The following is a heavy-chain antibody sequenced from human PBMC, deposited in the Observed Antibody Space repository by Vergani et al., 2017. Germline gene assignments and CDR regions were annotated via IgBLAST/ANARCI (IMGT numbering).Heavy chain of an antibody. D-gene: IGHD3-22*01. V-gene: IGHV1-69*08. CDR3: ARDHHDSSGYYHQ. CDR1: GGTFSSYT. CDR2: IIPILGIA. J-gene: IGHJ4*02. Sequence: QVQLVQSGAEVKKPGSSVKVSCKTSGGTFSSYTISWVRQAPGQGLEWMGRIIPILGIANYAQKFQGRITITADKSTSTAYMELSSLRSEDTAVYYCARDHHDSSGYYHQWGQGTLVTVSS.